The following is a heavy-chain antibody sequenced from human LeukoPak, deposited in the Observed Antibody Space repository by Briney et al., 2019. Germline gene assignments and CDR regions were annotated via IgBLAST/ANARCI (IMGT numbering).Heavy chain of an antibody. CDR1: GFTFSSYG. D-gene: IGHD3-10*01. V-gene: IGHV3-33*01. CDR3: ARANMVRGAFDI. J-gene: IGHJ3*02. Sequence: GGSLRLSCAASGFTFSSYGMHWVRQAPGKGLEWVAVIWYDGSNKYYADSVKGRFTISRDNSKNTLYLQMNSLRAEDTAVYYCARANMVRGAFDIWGQGTMVTVSS. CDR2: IWYDGSNK.